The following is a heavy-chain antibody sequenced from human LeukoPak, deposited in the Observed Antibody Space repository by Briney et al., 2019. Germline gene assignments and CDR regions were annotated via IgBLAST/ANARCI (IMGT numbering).Heavy chain of an antibody. Sequence: GGSLRLSCAASGFTFSSYGMHWVRQAPGKGLEWVAVIWYDGSNKYYADSVKGRFTISRDNSKNTLYLQMNSLRAEDTAVYYCARDRRYCSSTSCQRGDYYYYGMDVWGQGTTVTVSS. V-gene: IGHV3-33*01. CDR1: GFTFSSYG. J-gene: IGHJ6*02. CDR2: IWYDGSNK. D-gene: IGHD2-2*01. CDR3: ARDRRYCSSTSCQRGDYYYYGMDV.